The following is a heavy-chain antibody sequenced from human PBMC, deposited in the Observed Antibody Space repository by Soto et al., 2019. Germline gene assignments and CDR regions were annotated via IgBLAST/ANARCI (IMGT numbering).Heavy chain of an antibody. J-gene: IGHJ6*01. CDR1: GFTFSNYA. D-gene: IGHD6-13*01. V-gene: IGHV3-33*01. Sequence: QVELVESGGGVVQPGGSLRLSCAASGFTFSNYAMHWVRQAPGKGLEWVAVIWYDGSKKYYADSVKGRFTISRDNSKNTTDLQMHSLRAEETAVYYCARPVEQQPLGVGMDVWGQGSPVPVSS. CDR3: ARPVEQQPLGVGMDV. CDR2: IWYDGSKK.